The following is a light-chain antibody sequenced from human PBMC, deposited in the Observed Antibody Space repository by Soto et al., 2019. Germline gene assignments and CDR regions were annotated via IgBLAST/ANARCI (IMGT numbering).Light chain of an antibody. CDR3: QQRGSGPWT. J-gene: IGKJ1*01. CDR2: DTS. Sequence: EIVLTQSPGTLTLSPGERATLSCRASQSVNVYFAWYQQKPGQPPRLLIYDTSKRATGVPARFSGSGSGTDLTLAISSLEPEDFAVYYCQQRGSGPWTFVQGTKVEIK. CDR1: QSVNVY. V-gene: IGKV3-11*01.